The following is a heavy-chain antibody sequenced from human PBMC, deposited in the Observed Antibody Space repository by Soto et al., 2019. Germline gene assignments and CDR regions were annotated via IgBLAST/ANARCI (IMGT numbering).Heavy chain of an antibody. CDR1: GFTFSDYY. V-gene: IGHV3-11*01. D-gene: IGHD6-13*01. CDR2: ISSSGSTI. CDR3: ARTYDSSSWYGRYFDY. J-gene: IGHJ4*02. Sequence: GESLKISCAASGFTFSDYYMSWLRQAPGKGLEWVSYISSSGSTIYYADSVKGRFTISREKAKNSLYLQLNSLRAGDTDVYYCARTYDSSSWYGRYFDYWGQGTLVTVSS.